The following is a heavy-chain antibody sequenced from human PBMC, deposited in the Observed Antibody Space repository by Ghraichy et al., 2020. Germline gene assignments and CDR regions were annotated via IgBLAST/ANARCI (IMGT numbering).Heavy chain of an antibody. D-gene: IGHD4-17*01. CDR2: IWYDGSEK. CDR3: AREGDGDIDSIYFDY. CDR1: GFAFRSYG. Sequence: ALNISCAGSGFAFRSYGIHWVRQAPGKGLEWVAVIWYDGSEKYYADSVKGRFTISRDNSKNTAYLQMNNLRAEDTAIYYCAREGDGDIDSIYFDYWGQGTLVTVSS. V-gene: IGHV3-33*01. J-gene: IGHJ4*02.